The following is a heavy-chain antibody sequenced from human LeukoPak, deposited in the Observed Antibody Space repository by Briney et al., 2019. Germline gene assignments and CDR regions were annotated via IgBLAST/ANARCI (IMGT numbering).Heavy chain of an antibody. Sequence: SETLSLTCTVSGGSINGDFWSWIRQLPGKRLEWIGYISYTGSTNYSPSLKSRVTISLDTSKNQFSLKLSSVTSADPAVYYCARGYTSGWYRFGPWGQGTLVTVSS. D-gene: IGHD6-19*01. CDR1: GGSINGDF. V-gene: IGHV4-59*01. CDR3: ARGYTSGWYRFGP. CDR2: ISYTGST. J-gene: IGHJ5*02.